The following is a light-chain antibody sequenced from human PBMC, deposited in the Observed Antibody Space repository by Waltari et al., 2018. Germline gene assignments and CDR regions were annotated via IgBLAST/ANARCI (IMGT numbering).Light chain of an antibody. CDR2: GAS. Sequence: EIVMTQSPATLSVSPGERANLPCRASQSVSSNLAWYQQKPGQAPRLLIYGASTRATDIPARFSGSGSGAEFTLTISSLQSEDFAVYYCQQYDNWPPLTFGGGTKVEIK. V-gene: IGKV3-15*01. CDR1: QSVSSN. CDR3: QQYDNWPPLT. J-gene: IGKJ4*01.